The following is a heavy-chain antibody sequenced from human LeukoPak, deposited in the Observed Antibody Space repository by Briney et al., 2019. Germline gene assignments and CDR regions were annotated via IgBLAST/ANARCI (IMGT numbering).Heavy chain of an antibody. CDR2: INHSGST. Sequence: PSETLSLTCAVYGGSFSGYYWSWIRQPPGKGLEWIGEINHSGSTNYNPSLKSRVTISVDTSKNQFSLKLSSVTAADTAVYYCARVRWFGELSSDYWGQGTLVTVSS. D-gene: IGHD3-10*01. CDR1: GGSFSGYY. V-gene: IGHV4-34*01. J-gene: IGHJ4*02. CDR3: ARVRWFGELSSDY.